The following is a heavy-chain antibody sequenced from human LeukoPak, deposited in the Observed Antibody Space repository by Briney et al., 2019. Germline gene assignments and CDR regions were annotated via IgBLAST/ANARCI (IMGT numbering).Heavy chain of an antibody. V-gene: IGHV4-34*01. Sequence: SETLSLTCAVYGGSFSGYYWSWIRQPPGKGLEWIGEIYHSGSTNYNPSLKSRVTISVDTSKNQFSLKLSSVTAADTAVYYCAKDFDYWGQGTLVTVSS. CDR2: IYHSGST. J-gene: IGHJ4*02. CDR1: GGSFSGYY. CDR3: AKDFDY.